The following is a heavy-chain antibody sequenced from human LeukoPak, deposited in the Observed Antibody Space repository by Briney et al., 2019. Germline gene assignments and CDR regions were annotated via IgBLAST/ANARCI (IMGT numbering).Heavy chain of an antibody. CDR1: GFTFSSYA. CDR3: AKDQGYCSSTSCYADY. Sequence: SGGSLRLSCAASGFTFSSYAMSWVRQAPGKGLEWVSAISGSGGDTYYADSVKGRFTISRDNSKNTLYLQMNSPRAGDTAVYYCAKDQGYCSSTSCYADYWGQGTLVTVSS. V-gene: IGHV3-23*01. J-gene: IGHJ4*02. D-gene: IGHD2-2*01. CDR2: ISGSGGDT.